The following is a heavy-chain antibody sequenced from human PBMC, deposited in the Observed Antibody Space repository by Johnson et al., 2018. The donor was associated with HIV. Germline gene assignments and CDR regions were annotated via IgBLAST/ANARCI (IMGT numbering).Heavy chain of an antibody. CDR2: SGSGGST. V-gene: IGHV3-66*02. D-gene: IGHD3-10*01. J-gene: IGHJ3*02. CDR3: ARDRFHPHAFDI. Sequence: EVQLVESGGGLVQPGGSLRLSCAASGFTVSSNYMSWVRQAPGKGLEWVSAISGSGGSTYYADSVKGRFTISRDNSKNTLYLQMNSLRAEDTAVYYCARDRFHPHAFDIWGQGTMVTVSS. CDR1: GFTVSSNY.